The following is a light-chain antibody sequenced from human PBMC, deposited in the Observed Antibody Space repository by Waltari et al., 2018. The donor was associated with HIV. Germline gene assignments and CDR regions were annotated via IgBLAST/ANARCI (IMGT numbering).Light chain of an antibody. J-gene: IGLJ2*01. CDR1: SSNIGSRS. CDR3: SAWDVSLNGVV. Sequence: QSVMTQPPSASGNPGQRVTIACSGTSSNIGSRSVNWYQHFPGTAPKRLIFTNDQRPSGVPDRFSASKSGTSASLSISGLHSGDEGVYYCSAWDVSLNGVVFGGGTKLTVL. V-gene: IGLV1-44*01. CDR2: TND.